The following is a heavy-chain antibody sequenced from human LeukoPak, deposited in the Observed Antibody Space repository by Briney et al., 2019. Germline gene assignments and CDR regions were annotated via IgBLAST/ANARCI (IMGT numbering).Heavy chain of an antibody. CDR3: ARDFCYDSSGYCPRCWFDP. V-gene: IGHV1-2*02. J-gene: IGHJ5*02. CDR2: INPNSGGT. CDR1: GYTFTGYY. D-gene: IGHD3-22*01. Sequence: ASVTVSCKASGYTFTGYYMHWVRQAPGQGLEWMGWINPNSGGTNYAQKFQGRVTMTRDTSISTAYMELSRLRSDDTAVYYCARDFCYDSSGYCPRCWFDPLGQGTLVTVSS.